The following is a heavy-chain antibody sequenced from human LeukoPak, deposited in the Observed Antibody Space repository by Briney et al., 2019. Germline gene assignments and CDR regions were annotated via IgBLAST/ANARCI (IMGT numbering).Heavy chain of an antibody. J-gene: IGHJ4*02. CDR2: IYYGGST. CDR1: GGSISSYY. D-gene: IGHD3-22*01. Sequence: SETLSLTCTVSGGSISSYYWSWIRQPPGKGLEWIGYIYYGGSTNYNPSLKSRVTISVDTSKNQFSLKLSSVTAADTAVYYCASTNTYYYDSSGPSLDYWGQGTLVTVSS. CDR3: ASTNTYYYDSSGPSLDY. V-gene: IGHV4-59*08.